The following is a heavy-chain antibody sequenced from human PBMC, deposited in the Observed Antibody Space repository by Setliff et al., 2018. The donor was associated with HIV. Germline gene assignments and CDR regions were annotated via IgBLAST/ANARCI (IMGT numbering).Heavy chain of an antibody. V-gene: IGHV1-18*01. CDR3: ARVWDYYDSSGYYYVFDY. CDR1: GYTFTSYG. D-gene: IGHD3-22*01. J-gene: IGHJ4*02. CDR2: ISAYNGNT. Sequence: ASVKVSCKASGYTFTSYGISWVRQAPGQGLEWMGWISAYNGNTNYAQKLQGRVTMTTDTSTSTAYMELRSLRSDDTAVYYCARVWDYYDSSGYYYVFDYWGQGTLGTVSS.